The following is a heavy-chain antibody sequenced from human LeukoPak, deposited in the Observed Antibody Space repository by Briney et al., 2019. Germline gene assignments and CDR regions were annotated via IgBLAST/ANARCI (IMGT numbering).Heavy chain of an antibody. V-gene: IGHV1-69*06. CDR3: ARRGQRGYSLAY. D-gene: IGHD5-18*01. Sequence: ASVKISCKAAGGTFSSYAISWVLQAPGEGLEWMGGIIPIFGTANYAQKFQGRVTITADKSTSTSYMELSSLRYEDTAVYYCARRGQRGYSLAYWGQGTLVTVPS. CDR1: GGTFSSYA. CDR2: IIPIFGTA. J-gene: IGHJ4*02.